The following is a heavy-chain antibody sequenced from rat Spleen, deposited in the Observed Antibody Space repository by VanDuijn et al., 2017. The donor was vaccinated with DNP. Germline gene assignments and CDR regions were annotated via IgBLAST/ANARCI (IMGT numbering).Heavy chain of an antibody. V-gene: IGHV5-7*01. Sequence: EVQLVASGGGFVQPGRSLKLSCVGSGFIFSDYNMAWVRQAPRKGLEWVATISYDGSGTYYRESVKCRFTISRDNAKSTLFLQMDSLRSEDTATYYCARPDYWGQGVMVTVSS. CDR1: GFIFSDYN. J-gene: IGHJ2*01. CDR3: ARPDY. CDR2: ISYDGSGT.